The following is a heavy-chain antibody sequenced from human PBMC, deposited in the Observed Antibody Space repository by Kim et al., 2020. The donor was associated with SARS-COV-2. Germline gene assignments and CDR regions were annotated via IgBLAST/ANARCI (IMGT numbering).Heavy chain of an antibody. J-gene: IGHJ6*02. V-gene: IGHV7-4-1*02. CDR3: AISTVTTLTPGMDV. Sequence: ASVKVSCKASGYTFTSYAMNWVRQAPGQGLEWMGWINTNTGNPTYAQGFTGRFVFSLDTSVSTAYLQISSLEAEDTAVYYCAISTVTTLTPGMDVWGQGTTVTVSS. CDR1: GYTFTSYA. CDR2: INTNTGNP. D-gene: IGHD4-17*01.